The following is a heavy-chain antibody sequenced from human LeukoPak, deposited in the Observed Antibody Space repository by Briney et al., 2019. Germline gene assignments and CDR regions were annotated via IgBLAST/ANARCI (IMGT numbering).Heavy chain of an antibody. CDR2: IRYDGSNK. D-gene: IGHD3-10*01. CDR3: AKEATMVRGTNYYYYYYYMDV. Sequence: GGSLRLSCAASGFTFSSYGMHWVRQAPGKGLEWVAFIRYDGSNKYYADSVKGRFTISRDNSKNTLYLQMNSLRAEDTAVYYCAKEATMVRGTNYYYYYYYMDVWGKGTTVTISS. J-gene: IGHJ6*03. CDR1: GFTFSSYG. V-gene: IGHV3-30*02.